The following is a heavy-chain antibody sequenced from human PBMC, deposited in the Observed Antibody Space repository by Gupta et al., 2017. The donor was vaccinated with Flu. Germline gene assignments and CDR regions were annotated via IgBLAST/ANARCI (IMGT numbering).Heavy chain of an antibody. J-gene: IGHJ4*02. V-gene: IGHV4-39*01. Sequence: PPGNGLEWIGNIFYRGDTSYNPSLKSRVTISVDTSKNQFFLKVHSVTATDTAVYFCARLPYPAGASVSNFFDSWGQGTLVTVSS. CDR2: IFYRGDT. D-gene: IGHD1-26*01. CDR3: ARLPYPAGASVSNFFDS.